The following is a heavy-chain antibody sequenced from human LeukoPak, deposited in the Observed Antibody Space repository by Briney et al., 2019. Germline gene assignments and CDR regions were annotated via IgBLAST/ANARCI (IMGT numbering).Heavy chain of an antibody. CDR1: GGSFSGYY. V-gene: IGHV4-34*01. CDR2: INHSGST. Sequence: PSETLSLTCAVYGGSFSGYYWSWIRQPPGKGLEWIGEINHSGSTNYNPSLKSRVTISVDTSKNQFSLKLSSVTAADTAVYYCARGGKMVRGVINYYFDYWGQGTLVTVSS. D-gene: IGHD3-10*01. J-gene: IGHJ4*02. CDR3: ARGGKMVRGVINYYFDY.